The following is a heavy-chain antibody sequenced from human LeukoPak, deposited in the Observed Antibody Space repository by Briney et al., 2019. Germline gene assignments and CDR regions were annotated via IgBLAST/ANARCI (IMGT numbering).Heavy chain of an antibody. CDR1: GYTVTELS. D-gene: IGHD5-18*01. CDR2: LDPEDGGT. CDR3: ARGGGTAHFDY. J-gene: IGHJ4*02. Sequence: ASVKVSCKVSGYTVTELSMHWVRQAPGKGPEWMGGLDPEDGGTLYAQKFQGRVTMTEDTSTDTAYMELSSLRSDDTAVYYCARGGGTAHFDYWGQGTLVTVSS. V-gene: IGHV1-24*01.